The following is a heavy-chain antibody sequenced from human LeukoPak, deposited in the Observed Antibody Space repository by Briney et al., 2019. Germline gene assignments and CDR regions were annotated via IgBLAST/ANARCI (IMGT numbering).Heavy chain of an antibody. D-gene: IGHD3-22*01. J-gene: IGHJ3*02. CDR2: IYYSGST. CDR1: GGSISSGSYY. Sequence: SQTLSLTCTVSGGSISSGSYYWSWIRQPPGKGLEWIGYIYYSGSTNYNPSLKSRVTISVDTSKNQFSLKLSSVTAADTAVYYCARQQDSSGDHDAFDIWGQGTMVTVSS. CDR3: ARQQDSSGDHDAFDI. V-gene: IGHV4-61*01.